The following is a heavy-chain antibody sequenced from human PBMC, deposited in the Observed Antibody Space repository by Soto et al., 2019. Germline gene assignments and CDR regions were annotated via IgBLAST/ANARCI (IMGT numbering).Heavy chain of an antibody. CDR2: IGGSGGAT. V-gene: IGHV3-23*01. J-gene: IGHJ3*02. CDR3: AKDYIGVIPDAFDI. Sequence: EVQLLESGGGLVQHGGSLRLSCAASGFTFSNYAMTWVRQAPGKGLEWVSAIGGSGGATYYADSVKGRFTVSRDNSKNTLYLQVNSLRAEDTAVYYCAKDYIGVIPDAFDIWGQGTMVTVSS. D-gene: IGHD3-16*02. CDR1: GFTFSNYA.